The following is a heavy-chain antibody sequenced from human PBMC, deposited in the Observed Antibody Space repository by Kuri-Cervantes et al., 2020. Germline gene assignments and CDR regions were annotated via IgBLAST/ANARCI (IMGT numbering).Heavy chain of an antibody. CDR3: ASPRNPWELGAFDI. CDR1: GFTFSSYE. Sequence: GGSLRLSCAASGFTFSSYEMNWVRQAPGKGLVWVSRINSDGSSTSYADSVKGRFTISRDNAKNTLYLQMNSLRAEDTAVYYCASPRNPWELGAFDIWGQGTMVTVSS. D-gene: IGHD1-14*01. J-gene: IGHJ3*02. V-gene: IGHV3-74*01. CDR2: INSDGSST.